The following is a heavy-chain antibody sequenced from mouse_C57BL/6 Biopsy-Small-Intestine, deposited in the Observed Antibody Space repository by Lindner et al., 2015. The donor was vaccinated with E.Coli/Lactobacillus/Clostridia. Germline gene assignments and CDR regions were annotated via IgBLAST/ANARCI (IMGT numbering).Heavy chain of an antibody. J-gene: IGHJ2*01. CDR3: ARWGLNWHFFDY. CDR1: GYTFTNYD. CDR2: IYPGNDNT. Sequence: VLLQESGPELAKPGASVKLSCKASGYTFTNYDINWVIQRPGQGLEWIGWIYPGNDNTKYNEKFKDKATLTVDTSSSTAYMELHSLTSEDSVVYFCARWGLNWHFFDYWGQGTTLTVSA. V-gene: IGHV1-85*01. D-gene: IGHD4-1*02.